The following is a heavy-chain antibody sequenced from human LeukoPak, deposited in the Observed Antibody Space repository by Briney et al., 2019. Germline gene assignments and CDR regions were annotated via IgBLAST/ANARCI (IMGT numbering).Heavy chain of an antibody. CDR3: ARVSPITMIDKGFDY. D-gene: IGHD3-22*01. CDR2: INPGDSDT. V-gene: IGHV5-51*01. Sequence: GESLKISCKGSGYSFTSYWIGWVRQMPGKGLEWMGIINPGDSDTRYSPSFQGQVTISADKSTSTAYLQWSSLKASDTAMYYCARVSPITMIDKGFDYWGQGTLVTVSS. J-gene: IGHJ4*02. CDR1: GYSFTSYW.